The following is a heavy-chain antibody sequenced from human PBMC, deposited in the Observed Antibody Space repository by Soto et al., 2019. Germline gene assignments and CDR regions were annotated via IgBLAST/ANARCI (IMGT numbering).Heavy chain of an antibody. J-gene: IGHJ4*02. CDR1: GGSISSSSYY. Sequence: ETLSLTCTVSGGSISSSSYYWGWIRQPPGKGLEWIGSIYYSGSTYYNPSLKSRVTISVDTSKNQFSLKLSSVTAADTAVYYCARLPGYSTGWTPFDFWGQGTQVTVSS. CDR3: ARLPGYSTGWTPFDF. V-gene: IGHV4-39*01. CDR2: IYYSGST. D-gene: IGHD6-19*01.